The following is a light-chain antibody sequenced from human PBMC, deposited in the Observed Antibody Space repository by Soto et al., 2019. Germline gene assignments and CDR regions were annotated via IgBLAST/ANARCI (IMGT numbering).Light chain of an antibody. J-gene: IGLJ3*02. Sequence: QAVLTQPLSVSAAPGQNVTISCSASSNFVNNYICWYQHFSGTDPRLLIYDHDKRPSEIPDRFSGSKSGTSATLGITGLQTGDEASYYCGPWDIGLIVAVFGGGVKLTVL. CDR3: GPWDIGLIVAV. CDR1: SNFVNNY. CDR2: DHD. V-gene: IGLV1-51*01.